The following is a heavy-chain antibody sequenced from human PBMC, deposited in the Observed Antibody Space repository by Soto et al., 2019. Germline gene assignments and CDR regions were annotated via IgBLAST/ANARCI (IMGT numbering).Heavy chain of an antibody. V-gene: IGHV4-61*01. CDR1: GDSVSSGSHY. CDR3: ARDSRLGFPDY. Sequence: SETLSLTCTVSGDSVSSGSHYWGWVRQPPGKGLEWIGFIHYSGNTNYNPSLKSRVTISVDTSKNQFSLKLNSVTAADTAVYYCARDSRLGFPDYWGQGTLVTVPQ. J-gene: IGHJ4*02. D-gene: IGHD3-16*01. CDR2: IHYSGNT.